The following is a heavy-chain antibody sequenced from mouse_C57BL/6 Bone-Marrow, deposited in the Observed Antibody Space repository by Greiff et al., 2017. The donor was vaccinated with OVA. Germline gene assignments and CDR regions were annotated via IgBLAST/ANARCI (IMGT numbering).Heavy chain of an antibody. D-gene: IGHD1-1*01. CDR3: ARSNYYGSSYFDV. CDR1: GYAFTNYL. CDR2: INPGSGGT. J-gene: IGHJ1*03. Sequence: QVQLQQSGAELVRPGTSVKVSCKASGYAFTNYLIEWVKQRPGQGLEWIGVINPGSGGTNYNEKFKGKATLTADKSSSTAYMQLSSLTSEDSAVYFCARSNYYGSSYFDVWGTGTTVTVSS. V-gene: IGHV1-54*01.